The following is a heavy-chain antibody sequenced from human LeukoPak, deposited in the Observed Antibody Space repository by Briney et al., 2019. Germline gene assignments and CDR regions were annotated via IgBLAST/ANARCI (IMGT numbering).Heavy chain of an antibody. Sequence: GGSLRLSCAASGFTFSNYNMIWVRQAPGKGLECVSYITSSSSTIYYADSVKGRFTISRDNAKKSLYVQMNSLRAEDTAVYYCARVWDGYSGEDYWGQGTLVTVSS. CDR2: ITSSSSTI. V-gene: IGHV3-48*01. CDR1: GFTFSNYN. CDR3: ARVWDGYSGEDY. J-gene: IGHJ4*02. D-gene: IGHD5-18*01.